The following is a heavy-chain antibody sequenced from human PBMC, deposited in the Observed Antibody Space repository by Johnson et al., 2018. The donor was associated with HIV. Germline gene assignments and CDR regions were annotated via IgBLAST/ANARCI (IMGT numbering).Heavy chain of an antibody. D-gene: IGHD2/OR15-2a*01. CDR2: IQYDGTNK. Sequence: QMQLVESGGGVVQPGGSLRLSCAASGFTFSSYGMHWVRQVPGNGLEWVTFIQYDGTNKYYADSVKGRFTISRDNSKNTLYLQMNSLRAEDTAVYYCAKDIVRSGGMDAFDIWGQGTMVTVSS. J-gene: IGHJ3*02. V-gene: IGHV3-30*02. CDR1: GFTFSSYG. CDR3: AKDIVRSGGMDAFDI.